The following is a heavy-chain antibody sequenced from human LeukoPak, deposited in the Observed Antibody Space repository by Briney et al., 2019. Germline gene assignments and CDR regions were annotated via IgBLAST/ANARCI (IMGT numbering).Heavy chain of an antibody. CDR2: INLDGSQK. J-gene: IGHJ4*02. V-gene: IGHV3-7*03. CDR3: ATQGIRLGESSSLYRFADY. CDR1: GFTFRNYW. D-gene: IGHD3-16*02. Sequence: GGSLRLSCAASGFTFRNYWMAWVRQAPGKGPEWVANINLDGSQKYYVDSVKGRFTISRDNARNSLYLQMDGLRAEDTAVYYCATQGIRLGESSSLYRFADYWGQGTLITVSS.